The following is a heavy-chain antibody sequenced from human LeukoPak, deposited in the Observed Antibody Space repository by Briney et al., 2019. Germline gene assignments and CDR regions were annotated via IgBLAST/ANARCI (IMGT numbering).Heavy chain of an antibody. V-gene: IGHV1-2*06. CDR1: GYTFTGYY. Sequence: ASVKVSCKASGYTFTGYYMHWVRQAPEQGLEWMGRINPNSGGTNYAQKFQGRVTMTRDTPISTAYMELSRLRSDDTAVYYCARESGGEGMDVWGQGTTVTVSS. J-gene: IGHJ6*02. CDR3: ARESGGEGMDV. D-gene: IGHD3-3*01. CDR2: INPNSGGT.